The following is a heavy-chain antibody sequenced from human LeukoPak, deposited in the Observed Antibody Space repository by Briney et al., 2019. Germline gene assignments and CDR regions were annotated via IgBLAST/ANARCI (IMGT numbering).Heavy chain of an antibody. D-gene: IGHD2-15*01. Sequence: AGGSLRLSCAASGFTFSTSSLNWVRQAPGKGLEWASSISSSRDYIYYADSVKGRFTISRDNAKNSLYLQMNSLGAEDTAVYYCAREGGFCFGDTCRFFDFWGQGTLVTVSS. CDR1: GFTFSTSS. V-gene: IGHV3-21*01. J-gene: IGHJ4*02. CDR3: AREGGFCFGDTCRFFDF. CDR2: ISSSRDYI.